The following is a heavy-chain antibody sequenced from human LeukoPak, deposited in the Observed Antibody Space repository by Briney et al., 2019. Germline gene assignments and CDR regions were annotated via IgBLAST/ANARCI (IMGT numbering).Heavy chain of an antibody. J-gene: IGHJ4*02. CDR1: GFTFSSSG. V-gene: IGHV3-48*01. CDR2: IGTNSRTT. Sequence: GGSLRXSCTASGFTFSSSGMNWVRQAPGKGLEWVSFIGTNSRTTYYGDSVKGRFTISRDNAKNSLYLQMDSLRAEDTAVYYCAKDFLIDPLWGQGTLVTVSS. CDR3: AKDFLIDPL. D-gene: IGHD2-21*01.